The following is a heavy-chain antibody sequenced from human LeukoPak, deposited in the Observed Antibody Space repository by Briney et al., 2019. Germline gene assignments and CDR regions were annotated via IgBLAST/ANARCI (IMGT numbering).Heavy chain of an antibody. V-gene: IGHV1-2*02. CDR2: INPNSGGT. CDR1: GYTFTDYY. Sequence: ASVKVSCKASGYTFTDYYMHWVRQAPGQGLEWMGWINPNSGGTNYAQKFQGRVTMTRDTSISTAYMELSRLRSDDTAVYYCAREQSYYYDSSGYDAFDIWGQGTMVTVSS. CDR3: AREQSYYYDSSGYDAFDI. J-gene: IGHJ3*02. D-gene: IGHD3-22*01.